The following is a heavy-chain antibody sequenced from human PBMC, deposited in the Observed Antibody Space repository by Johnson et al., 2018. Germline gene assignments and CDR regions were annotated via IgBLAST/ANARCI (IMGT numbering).Heavy chain of an antibody. CDR2: INSDGSST. J-gene: IGHJ6*02. CDR1: GFTFTSYW. Sequence: VQLVESGGGVVQPGRSLRLSCAASGFTFTSYWMHWVRQAPGKGLVWVSRINSDGSSTSYADSVKGRFNISRDNAKNTLYLQMNSLRAEDTAVYYCARGYCSSTSCYTSYYYYGMDVWAQGTTVTVSS. V-gene: IGHV3-74*02. D-gene: IGHD2-2*02. CDR3: ARGYCSSTSCYTSYYYYGMDV.